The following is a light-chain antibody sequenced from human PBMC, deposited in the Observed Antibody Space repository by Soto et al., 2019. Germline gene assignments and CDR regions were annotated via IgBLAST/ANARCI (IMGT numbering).Light chain of an antibody. J-gene: IGKJ1*01. Sequence: VMTQAPATLSVSPGERATLSCRASQTINNNVAWYQLKDGQVPRLVIYGASTRATDIPARFSGSGSGPAFTLTISSLQSDDFAEYHCQQYTNWPQTFGQGTKVDIK. CDR2: GAS. CDR1: QTINNN. V-gene: IGKV3-15*01. CDR3: QQYTNWPQT.